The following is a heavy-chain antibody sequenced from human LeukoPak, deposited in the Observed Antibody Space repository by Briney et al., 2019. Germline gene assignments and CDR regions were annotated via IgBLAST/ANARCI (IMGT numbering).Heavy chain of an antibody. J-gene: IGHJ5*02. V-gene: IGHV1-18*01. D-gene: IGHD3-3*01. CDR3: ACIYDFWSGYPTNWFDP. CDR2: ISAYNGNT. CDR1: GYTFTSYG. Sequence: ASVKVSCKASGYTFTSYGISWVRQAPGQGLEWMGWISAYNGNTNYAQKLQGRATMTTDTSTSTAYMELRSLRSDDTAVYYCACIYDFWSGYPTNWFDPWGQGTLVTVSS.